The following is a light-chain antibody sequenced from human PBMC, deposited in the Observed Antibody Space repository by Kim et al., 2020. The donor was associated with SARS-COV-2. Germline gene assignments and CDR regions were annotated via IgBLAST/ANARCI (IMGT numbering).Light chain of an antibody. Sequence: DIVMTQSPDSLAVSLGERATINCKSSQSVLYSSNNKNYLAWYQQKSGQPPKLLIYCASTRESGVPDRFSGSRSGTDFTPTNSSLQAEDEAGYYCQNHYNPPYTFGQGTKVDIK. CDR3: QNHYNPPYT. CDR2: CAS. V-gene: IGKV4-1*01. J-gene: IGKJ1*01. CDR1: QSVLYSSNNKNY.